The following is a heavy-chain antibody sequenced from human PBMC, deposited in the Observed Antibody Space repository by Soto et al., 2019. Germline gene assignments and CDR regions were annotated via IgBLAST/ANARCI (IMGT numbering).Heavy chain of an antibody. V-gene: IGHV4-59*01. Sequence: QVQLQESGPGLVKPSETLSLTCSVSGGCISSYYWSWIWQPPGKGLEWIGYQYYSGSTNYNPSLKSRVTISVDTSKNQFSLRLNSVSAADTAVYYCARAHTCGSQCQNCGQGTLVTVSS. D-gene: IGHD1-26*01. CDR3: ARAHTCGSQCQN. CDR1: GGCISSYY. CDR2: QYYSGST. J-gene: IGHJ4*02.